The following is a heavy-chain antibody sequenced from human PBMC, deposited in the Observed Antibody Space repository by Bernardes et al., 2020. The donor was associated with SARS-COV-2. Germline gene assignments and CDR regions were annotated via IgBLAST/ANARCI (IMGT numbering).Heavy chain of an antibody. V-gene: IGHV4-61*08. Sequence: SETLSLTCVVSGDSVTTGGYYWSWIRQSPGKGLEWLGCVHFTGNTKYNPSLKRRVAISVDTSKNQFSLKLSSVTAADTAVYYCARGQHSSSSGDWFDPWGQGTLVTVSS. D-gene: IGHD6-6*01. J-gene: IGHJ5*02. CDR3: ARGQHSSSSGDWFDP. CDR1: GDSVTTGGYY. CDR2: VHFTGNT.